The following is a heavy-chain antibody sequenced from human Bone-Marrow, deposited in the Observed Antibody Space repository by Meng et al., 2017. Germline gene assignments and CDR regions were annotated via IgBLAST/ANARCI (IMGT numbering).Heavy chain of an antibody. J-gene: IGHJ2*01. CDR3: AKYGVISGSRYFDL. D-gene: IGHD1-26*01. CDR2: ISSDGSSK. CDR1: GFIFSTYA. Sequence: QVQLVESGGGVVQPGRSLRLSCAASGFIFSTYAMHWVRQAPGKGLEWVAVISSDGSSKYYADSVKGRFTISRDNSKNTLYLQMNSLRAEDTAIYYCAKYGVISGSRYFDLWGRGSLVTVSS. V-gene: IGHV3-30-3*01.